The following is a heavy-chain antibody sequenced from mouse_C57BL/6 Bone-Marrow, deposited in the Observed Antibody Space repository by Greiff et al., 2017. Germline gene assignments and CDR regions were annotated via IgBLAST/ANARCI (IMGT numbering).Heavy chain of an antibody. CDR1: GYTFTDYY. D-gene: IGHD1-1*01. V-gene: IGHV1-26*01. CDR3: AYYYGSSFYWYFDV. J-gene: IGHJ1*03. CDR2: INPNNGGT. Sequence: VQLQQSGPELVKPGASVKISCKASGYTFTDYYMNWVKQSHGKSLEWIGDINPNNGGTSYNQKFKGKATLTVDKSSSTAYMELRSLTSEDTAVXYCAYYYGSSFYWYFDVWGTGTTVTVSS.